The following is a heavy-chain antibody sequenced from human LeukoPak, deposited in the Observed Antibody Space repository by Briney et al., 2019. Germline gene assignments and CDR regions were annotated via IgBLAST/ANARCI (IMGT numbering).Heavy chain of an antibody. D-gene: IGHD6-6*01. V-gene: IGHV3-21*06. CDR2: ISSSSSYI. CDR3: ARGGANRPDY. CDR1: GFTFSSYS. J-gene: IGHJ4*02. Sequence: GGSLRLSCAASGFTFSSYSMNWVRQAPGKGLEWVSSISSSSSYIYYADSVKGRFTISRDNAKNSLFLQMNSLRGEDTAVYYCARGGANRPDYWGQGTLLTVSS.